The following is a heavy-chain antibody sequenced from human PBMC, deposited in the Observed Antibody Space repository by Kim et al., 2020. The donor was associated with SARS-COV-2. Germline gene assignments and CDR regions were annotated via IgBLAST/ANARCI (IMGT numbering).Heavy chain of an antibody. V-gene: IGHV4-39*07. CDR2: IYYSGST. CDR1: GGSISSSSYY. J-gene: IGHJ4*02. D-gene: IGHD3-22*01. CDR3: ARDTRTGYYDEKSLFDY. Sequence: SETLSLTCTVSGGSISSSSYYWGWIRQPPGKGLEWIGSIYYSGSTYYNPSLKSRVTISVDTSKNQFSLKLSSVTAADTAVYYCARDTRTGYYDEKSLFDYWGQGTLVTVSS.